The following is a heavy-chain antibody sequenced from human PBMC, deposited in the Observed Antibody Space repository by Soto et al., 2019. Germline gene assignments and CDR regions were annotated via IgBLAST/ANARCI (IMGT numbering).Heavy chain of an antibody. CDR3: ARGMSGDLTWALY. D-gene: IGHD3-3*01. CDR2: IFYSGST. CDR1: GGSIDSNRYC. Sequence: PSETLSLTCTVSGGSIDSNRYCWAWIRQPPGKGLEWIGYIFYSGSTTYNPSLKSRVTISVDTSKNQFSLKLSSVTAADTAVYYCARGMSGDLTWALYWGQGTLVTVSS. V-gene: IGHV4-61*05. J-gene: IGHJ4*02.